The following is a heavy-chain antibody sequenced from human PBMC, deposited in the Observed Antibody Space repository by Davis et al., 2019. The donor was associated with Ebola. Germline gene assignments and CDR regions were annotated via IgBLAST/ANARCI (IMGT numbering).Heavy chain of an antibody. D-gene: IGHD4-23*01. J-gene: IGHJ3*02. V-gene: IGHV3-53*01. CDR1: AFTVSSSY. CDR3: ARGVGGNSPRRAFDI. Sequence: GESLKISCAATAFTVSSSYMTWVRQAPGKGLEWVSVIFAGGSTYYTDSVKGRFTISRDNSENTLYLQMNRLIAEDTAVYYCARGVGGNSPRRAFDIWGQGTMVTVSS. CDR2: IFAGGST.